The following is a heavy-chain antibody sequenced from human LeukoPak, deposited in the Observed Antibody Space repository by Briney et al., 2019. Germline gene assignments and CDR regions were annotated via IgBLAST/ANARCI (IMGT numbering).Heavy chain of an antibody. CDR3: ARGWSSYYFDY. CDR1: GFTFSSYS. Sequence: GGSLRLSCAAPGFTFSSYSTSWVRQAPGKGLEWVSSVGSSSSYIYYADSVRGRFTISRDNAKNSLYLQMNGLRAEDTAVYYCARGWSSYYFDYWGQGTLVTVSS. J-gene: IGHJ4*02. CDR2: VGSSSSYI. V-gene: IGHV3-21*01. D-gene: IGHD2-15*01.